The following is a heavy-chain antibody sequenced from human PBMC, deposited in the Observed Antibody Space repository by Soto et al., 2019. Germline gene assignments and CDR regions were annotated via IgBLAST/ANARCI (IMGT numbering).Heavy chain of an antibody. Sequence: GGSLRLSCAASGFTFSSYAMSWVRQAPGKGLEWVSAISGSGGSTYYADSVKGRFTISRDNSKNTLYLQMNSLRAEDTAVYYCAKGDGDIVVVVAATVTVDYWGQGTLVTVSS. CDR3: AKGDGDIVVVVAATVTVDY. CDR2: ISGSGGST. CDR1: GFTFSSYA. J-gene: IGHJ4*02. V-gene: IGHV3-23*01. D-gene: IGHD2-15*01.